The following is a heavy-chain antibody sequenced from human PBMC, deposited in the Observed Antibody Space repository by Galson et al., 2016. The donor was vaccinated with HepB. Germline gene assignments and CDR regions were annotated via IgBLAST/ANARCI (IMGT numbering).Heavy chain of an antibody. CDR3: ATVGSYTTSSPYYYYYFGMDF. Sequence: SVKVSCKVSGNSHAELFIHWVRLAPGKGLEWMGGFDPEDGETTYAQKFQGRVSMTEDTSTDTGYMELSSLRYDDTAVYYCATVGSYTTSSPYYYYYFGMDFWGQGILVTVSS. CDR2: FDPEDGET. V-gene: IGHV1-24*01. CDR1: GNSHAELF. J-gene: IGHJ6*02. D-gene: IGHD3-10*01.